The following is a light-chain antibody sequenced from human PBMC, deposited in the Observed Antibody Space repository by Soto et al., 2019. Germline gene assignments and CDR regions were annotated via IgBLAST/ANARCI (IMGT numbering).Light chain of an antibody. Sequence: DIQMTQSPSTLPASVGDRVTITFRASQNINSRLAWYQQKPGKAPNLLIYEASSLQTGVPSRFSGSGSGTEFTLTISSLQPDDFATYYCLQHNSYPWTFGQGTKVDIK. CDR1: QNINSR. CDR3: LQHNSYPWT. CDR2: EAS. J-gene: IGKJ1*01. V-gene: IGKV1-5*03.